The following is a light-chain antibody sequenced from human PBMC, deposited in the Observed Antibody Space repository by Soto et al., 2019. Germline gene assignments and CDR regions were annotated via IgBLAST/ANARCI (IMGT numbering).Light chain of an antibody. V-gene: IGKV3-20*01. CDR3: QQYGSSPRT. CDR1: QSVSSSY. CDR2: GAS. J-gene: IGKJ1*01. Sequence: EIVLTQSPGTLSLSPGERATLSCRASQSVSSSYLAWYQQKPGQAPRLLMYGASSRATGIPDRFSGSGSGTDFTLTIRTLEPEDFAVYYCQQYGSSPRTFGQGTIVDIK.